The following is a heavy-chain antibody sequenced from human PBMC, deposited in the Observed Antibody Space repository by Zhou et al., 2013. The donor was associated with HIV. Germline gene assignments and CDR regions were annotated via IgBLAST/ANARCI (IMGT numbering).Heavy chain of an antibody. CDR1: GYTFITYG. Sequence: QVQLVQSGAEVKKPGASVKVSCKASGYTFITYGITWVRQAPGQGLEWMGWISAYNGNTNYAQKLQGRVTMTTDTSTSTVYMELRSLRSDDTAVYYCARDTHYYDSSDFDYWGQGTLVTVSS. J-gene: IGHJ4*02. CDR2: ISAYNGNT. V-gene: IGHV1-18*01. CDR3: ARDTHYYDSSDFDY. D-gene: IGHD3-22*01.